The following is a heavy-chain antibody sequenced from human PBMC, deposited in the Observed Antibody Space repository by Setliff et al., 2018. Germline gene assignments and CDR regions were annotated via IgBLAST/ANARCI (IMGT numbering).Heavy chain of an antibody. V-gene: IGHV3-73*01. CDR1: GFTFSDST. J-gene: IGHJ3*01. D-gene: IGHD3-3*01. CDR2: IRTKANSYAT. CDR3: VRHMTYYDFWRCYYSTSDAFHV. Sequence: PGESLKISCAASGFTFSDSTMHWVRQASGKGLEWVGRIRTKANSYATAYATSVQDRFTISRHDSESTTYLQMNGLKTEDTAVYYCVRHMTYYDFWRCYYSTSDAFHVWGQGTMVTVSS.